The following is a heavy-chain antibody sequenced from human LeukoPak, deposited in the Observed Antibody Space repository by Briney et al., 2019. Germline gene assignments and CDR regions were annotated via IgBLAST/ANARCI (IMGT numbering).Heavy chain of an antibody. CDR3: ARGKTYYDISKDAFDI. V-gene: IGHV4-59*01. J-gene: IGHJ3*02. CDR1: SRPISRYY. CDR2: IYYSGST. D-gene: IGHD3-22*01. Sequence: SQTLSLTCTVSSRPISRYYWSWIRQPPGKGLEWIGYIYYSGSTNYNPSLKSRVTISVDTSKNQFSLKLSSVTAADTAVYYCARGKTYYDISKDAFDIWGQGTMVTVSS.